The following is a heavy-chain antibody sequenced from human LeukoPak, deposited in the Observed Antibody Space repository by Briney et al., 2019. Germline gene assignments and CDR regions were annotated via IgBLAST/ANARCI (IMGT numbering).Heavy chain of an antibody. CDR3: ARGSQNGTTTDFQH. V-gene: IGHV3-21*06. J-gene: IGHJ1*01. CDR1: GFIFSSYT. CDR2: ITTSGSYL. Sequence: GGSLRLSCAASGFIFSSYTMNWVRQAPGKGPEWVSSITTSGSYLYYADSVKGRFTISRDNAKNSLFLQMNSLRAEDTALYYCARGSQNGTTTDFQHWGQGTLVTVSS. D-gene: IGHD1-1*01.